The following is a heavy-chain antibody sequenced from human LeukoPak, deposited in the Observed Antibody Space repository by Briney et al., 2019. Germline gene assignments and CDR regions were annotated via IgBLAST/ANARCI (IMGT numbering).Heavy chain of an antibody. D-gene: IGHD2-2*01. V-gene: IGHV4-39*01. Sequence: SETLSLTCTVSGGSISNRYNYWGWIRQPPGKGLEWIGNIYYSGSTSYNPSLKGRVTISVDTSKNQLSLKLSSVTAADTAVYYCARRCISTSCFLYWGQGALVIVSS. CDR3: ARRCISTSCFLY. CDR2: IYYSGST. J-gene: IGHJ4*02. CDR1: GGSISNRYNY.